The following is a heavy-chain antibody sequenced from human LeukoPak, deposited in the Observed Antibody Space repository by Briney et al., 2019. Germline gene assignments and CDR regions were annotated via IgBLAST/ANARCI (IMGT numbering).Heavy chain of an antibody. J-gene: IGHJ4*02. V-gene: IGHV1-2*04. D-gene: IGHD7-27*01. CDR2: INPNSGGT. Sequence: EASVKVSCKASGYTFTGYYMHWVRQAPGQGLEWMGWINPNSGGTNYAQKFQGWVTMTRDTSISTAYMELSRLRSDDTAVYYCGRWGARNSGEPRGFDYWGQGTLVTVSS. CDR3: GRWGARNSGEPRGFDY. CDR1: GYTFTGYY.